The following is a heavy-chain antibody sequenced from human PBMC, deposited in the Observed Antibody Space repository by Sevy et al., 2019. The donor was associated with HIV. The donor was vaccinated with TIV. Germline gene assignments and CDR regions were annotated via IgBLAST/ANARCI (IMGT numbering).Heavy chain of an antibody. CDR3: ATSPLYYYGMDV. V-gene: IGHV1-24*01. Sequence: ASVKVSCKVSGYTLTELSMHWVRQAPGKGLEWMGGFDPEDGETIYAQKFQGRVTMTEDTSTDTAYMELSSLRSEDTAVYYSATSPLYYYGMDVWGQGTTVTVSS. CDR1: GYTLTELS. J-gene: IGHJ6*02. CDR2: FDPEDGET.